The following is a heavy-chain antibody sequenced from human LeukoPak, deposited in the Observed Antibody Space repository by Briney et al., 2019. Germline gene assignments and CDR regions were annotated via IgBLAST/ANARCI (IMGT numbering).Heavy chain of an antibody. Sequence: PSETLSLTCTVSGGSISSGSYYWSWIRQPAGKGLEWIGRIYTSGTTNCNPSLKSRVTISVDTSKNQFSLKLSSVTAADTAVYYCARDTTNWGSSGDFDYWGQGTLVTVSS. CDR1: GGSISSGSYY. D-gene: IGHD7-27*01. CDR2: IYTSGTT. J-gene: IGHJ4*02. CDR3: ARDTTNWGSSGDFDY. V-gene: IGHV4-61*02.